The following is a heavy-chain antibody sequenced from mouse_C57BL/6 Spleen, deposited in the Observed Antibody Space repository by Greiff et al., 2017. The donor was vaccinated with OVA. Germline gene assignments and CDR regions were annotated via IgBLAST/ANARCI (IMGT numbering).Heavy chain of an antibody. Sequence: EVKLQESGGGLVKPGGSLKLSCAASGFTFSSYAMSWVRQTPEKRLEWVATISDGGSYTYYPDNVKGRFTISRDNAKNNLYLQMSHLKSEDTAMYYCARDKDGNDGDWYFDVWGTGTTVTVSS. CDR2: ISDGGSYT. CDR3: ARDKDGNDGDWYFDV. J-gene: IGHJ1*03. V-gene: IGHV5-4*01. CDR1: GFTFSSYA. D-gene: IGHD2-2*01.